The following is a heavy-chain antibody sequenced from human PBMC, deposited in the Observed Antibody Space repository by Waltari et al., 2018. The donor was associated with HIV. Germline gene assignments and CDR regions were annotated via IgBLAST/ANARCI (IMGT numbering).Heavy chain of an antibody. CDR1: GGSISTYY. J-gene: IGHJ3*02. CDR3: ARGIDAQRVAAPCLDI. Sequence: QVQLRESGPGLVKPSETLSLTCTVSGGSISTYYWTWIRQPPGKGLEWIGYIYNSRSTDYNPSLKSRATISVDTSKNQFFLKLSAVTTADTAVYYCARGIDAQRVAAPCLDIWGQGTMVTVSS. V-gene: IGHV4-59*01. CDR2: IYNSRST. D-gene: IGHD6-25*01.